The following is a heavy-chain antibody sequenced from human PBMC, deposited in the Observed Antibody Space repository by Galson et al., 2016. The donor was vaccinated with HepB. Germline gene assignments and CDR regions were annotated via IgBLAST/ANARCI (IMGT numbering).Heavy chain of an antibody. CDR2: ITPIFGTG. CDR3: ARDLPHYDFWSGFPD. Sequence: SVKVSCKASGGTFSTYVINWVRQTPGQGLEWMGGITPIFGTGDYAQKFQGRVTITADESTSTAYMELSSLRSEDTAVYYCARDLPHYDFWSGFPDWGQGTLVTVSS. J-gene: IGHJ4*02. V-gene: IGHV1-69*13. CDR1: GGTFSTYV. D-gene: IGHD3-3*01.